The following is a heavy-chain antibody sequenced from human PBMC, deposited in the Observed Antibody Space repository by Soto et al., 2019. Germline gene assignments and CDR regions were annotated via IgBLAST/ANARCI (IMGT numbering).Heavy chain of an antibody. CDR3: ARHAEDKVTPDF. J-gene: IGHJ4*02. CDR2: IYPGDSEI. V-gene: IGHV5-51*01. D-gene: IGHD2-21*02. CDR1: GYSFTSYL. Sequence: PGESLKISCKASGYSFTSYLIRWVRQVPGEGLEWMGIIYPGDSEIRYNPSFQGQVTISADKYITTAYLQWSRLAASDTAMYYCARHAEDKVTPDFWGQGTLVTVSS.